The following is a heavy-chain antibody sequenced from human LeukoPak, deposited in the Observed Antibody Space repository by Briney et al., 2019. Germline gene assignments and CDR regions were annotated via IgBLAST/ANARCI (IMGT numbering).Heavy chain of an antibody. D-gene: IGHD3-3*01. Sequence: SETLSLTCTVSGGSISSSDYYWSWIRQPPGKGLEWIGEINHSGSTNYNPSLKSRVTISVDTSKNQFSLKLSSVTAADTAVYYCARGRTPNYDFWSGYYRGWYFDYWGQGTLVTVSS. CDR1: GGSISSSDYY. J-gene: IGHJ4*02. V-gene: IGHV4-39*07. CDR3: ARGRTPNYDFWSGYYRGWYFDY. CDR2: INHSGST.